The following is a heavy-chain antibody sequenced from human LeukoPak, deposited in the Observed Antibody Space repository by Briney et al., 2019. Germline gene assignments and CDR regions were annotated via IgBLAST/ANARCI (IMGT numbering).Heavy chain of an antibody. V-gene: IGHV3-48*03. CDR1: GFTFSSYE. CDR2: ISSSGSTI. CDR3: AELGITMIGGV. J-gene: IGHJ6*04. D-gene: IGHD3-10*02. Sequence: PGESLRLSCAASGFTFSSYEMNWVRQAPAKGLEWVSYISSSGSTIYHADSVEGRFTISRDNAKNSLYLQMNSLRAEDTAVYYCAELGITMIGGVWGKGTTVTISS.